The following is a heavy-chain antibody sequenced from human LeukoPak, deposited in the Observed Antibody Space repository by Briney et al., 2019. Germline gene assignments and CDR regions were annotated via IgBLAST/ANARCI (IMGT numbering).Heavy chain of an antibody. J-gene: IGHJ4*02. D-gene: IGHD5-24*01. V-gene: IGHV3-33*03. CDR3: ARTDNLDY. CDR1: GFTFSSYG. CDR2: IWYDGSNK. Sequence: PGGSLRLSCAASGFTFSSYGMHWVRQAPGKGLEWVAVIWYDGSNKYYADSVKGRFTVSRDNAKNTLYLQMNSLRAEDTAVYYCARTDNLDYWGQGTLVTVSS.